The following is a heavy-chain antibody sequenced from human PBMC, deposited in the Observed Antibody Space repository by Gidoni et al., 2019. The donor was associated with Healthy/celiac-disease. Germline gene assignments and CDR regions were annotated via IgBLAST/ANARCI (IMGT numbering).Heavy chain of an antibody. V-gene: IGHV4-61*02. CDR3: ARTGYSSGWYNGAIFQH. CDR2: IYTSGST. CDR1: GGSISSGSYY. D-gene: IGHD6-19*01. Sequence: QVQLQESGPGLVKPSQTLSLTCTVSGGSISSGSYYWSWIRQPAGKGLEWIGRIYTSGSTNYNPSLKSRVTISVDTSKNQFSLKLSSVTAADTAVYYCARTGYSSGWYNGAIFQHWGQGTLVTVSS. J-gene: IGHJ1*01.